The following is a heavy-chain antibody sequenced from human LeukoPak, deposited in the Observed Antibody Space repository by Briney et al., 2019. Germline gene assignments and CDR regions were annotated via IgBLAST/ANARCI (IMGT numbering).Heavy chain of an antibody. CDR3: ARGSGSYYTHNFDY. D-gene: IGHD3-10*01. J-gene: IGHJ4*02. CDR1: EFTVRISD. V-gene: IGHV3-13*01. CDR2: IGTAGDT. Sequence: GGSLRLSCAASEFTVRISDMSWVRQAPGKGLEWVSAIGTAGDTYYPGSVKGQFTISRENAKNSLYLQMNSLRAEDTALYHCARGSGSYYTHNFDYWGQGTLVTVSS.